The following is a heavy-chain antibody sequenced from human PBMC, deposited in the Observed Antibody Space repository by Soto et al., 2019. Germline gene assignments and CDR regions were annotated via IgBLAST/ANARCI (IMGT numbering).Heavy chain of an antibody. J-gene: IGHJ3*02. CDR2: INAGNGNT. CDR3: AREGWTLLWFGAHAFDI. D-gene: IGHD3-10*01. Sequence: GASVKVSCKASGYTFTSYAMHWVRQAPGQRLEWMGWINAGNGNTKYSQKFQGRVTITRDTSASTAYMELSSLRSEDTAVYYCAREGWTLLWFGAHAFDIWGQGTMVTVSS. CDR1: GYTFTSYA. V-gene: IGHV1-3*01.